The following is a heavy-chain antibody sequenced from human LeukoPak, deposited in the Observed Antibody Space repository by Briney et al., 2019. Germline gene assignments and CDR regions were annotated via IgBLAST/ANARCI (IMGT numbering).Heavy chain of an antibody. V-gene: IGHV3-30*03. CDR3: ARGYYYGTTGHFDS. Sequence: GGSLRLSCAASGFTFTNYAMHWVRQAPGKGLEWVAVVSYVGSNIFYADSVKGRFTISRDNSKNTLYLQMNSLRAEDTAVFYCARGYYYGTTGHFDSWGQGTLVTVSS. D-gene: IGHD3-22*01. J-gene: IGHJ4*02. CDR1: GFTFTNYA. CDR2: VSYVGSNI.